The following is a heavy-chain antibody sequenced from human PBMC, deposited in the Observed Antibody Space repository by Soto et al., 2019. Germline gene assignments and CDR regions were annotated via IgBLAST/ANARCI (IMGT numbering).Heavy chain of an antibody. V-gene: IGHV4-30-2*01. J-gene: IGHJ4*02. Sequence: SETLSLTCAVSGGSISNVGYSWSWIRQPPGKGLEWIGYIYHSGSTYYNPSLKSRVTISVDRSKNQFSLKLSSVTAADTAVYYCARARHYDSSGLVNFDYWGQGTLVTVSS. D-gene: IGHD3-22*01. CDR2: IYHSGST. CDR1: GGSISNVGYS. CDR3: ARARHYDSSGLVNFDY.